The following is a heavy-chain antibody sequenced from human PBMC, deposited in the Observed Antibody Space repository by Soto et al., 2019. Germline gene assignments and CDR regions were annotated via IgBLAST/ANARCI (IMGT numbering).Heavy chain of an antibody. CDR3: AGSYGDYPY. CDR2: IYPGDSET. V-gene: IGHV5-51*01. D-gene: IGHD4-17*01. J-gene: IGHJ4*02. CDR1: GYSFTSYW. Sequence: PGESLKISCKGSGYSFTSYWIAWVRQMPGKGLECMGIIYPGDSETGYNPSFQGQVTISVDKSISTAYLQWSSLKASDSAMYYCAGSYGDYPYWGQGTLVTVSS.